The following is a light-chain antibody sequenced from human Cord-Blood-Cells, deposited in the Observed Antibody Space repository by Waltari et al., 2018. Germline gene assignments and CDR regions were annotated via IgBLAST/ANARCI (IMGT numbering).Light chain of an antibody. J-gene: IGLJ3*02. Sequence: QSALTQPASVSGSPGQSTTISCTGTSSYVGRYNLVSWYQQHPGKAPKLMIYEGSKRPSGVSNRFSGSKSGNTASLTIAGLQAEDEADYYCCSYAGSSTWVFGGGTKLTVL. CDR2: EGS. CDR1: SSYVGRYNL. CDR3: CSYAGSSTWV. V-gene: IGLV2-23*01.